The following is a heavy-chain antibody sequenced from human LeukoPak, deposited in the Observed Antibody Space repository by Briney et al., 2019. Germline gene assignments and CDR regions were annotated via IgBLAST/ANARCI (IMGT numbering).Heavy chain of an antibody. CDR3: ARVTAAAAVDY. CDR2: IYHSGST. D-gene: IGHD6-13*01. Sequence: KSSETLSLTCTVSGGSISSYYWSWIRQPPGKGLEWIGYIYHSGSTYYNPSLKSRVTISVDRSKNQFSLKLSSVTAADTAVYYCARVTAAAAVDYWGQGTLVTVSS. J-gene: IGHJ4*02. V-gene: IGHV4-59*12. CDR1: GGSISSYY.